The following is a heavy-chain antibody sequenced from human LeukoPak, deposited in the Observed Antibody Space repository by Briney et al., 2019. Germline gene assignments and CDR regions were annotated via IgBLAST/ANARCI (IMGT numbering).Heavy chain of an antibody. CDR3: AREMSWSRGAFDI. CDR2: IDHTGFT. CDR1: SGSFSAYY. D-gene: IGHD6-13*01. J-gene: IGHJ3*02. V-gene: IGHV4-34*01. Sequence: SETLSLTCAVSSGSFSAYYWICIRQPPGKGLEWIGEIDHTGFTNYNPSLKSRITMSVDTSKKQFSLELTSVTAADTALYYCAREMSWSRGAFDIWGQGTMVTVSS.